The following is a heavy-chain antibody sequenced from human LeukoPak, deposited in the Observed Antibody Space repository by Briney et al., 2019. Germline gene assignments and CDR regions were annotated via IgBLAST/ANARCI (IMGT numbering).Heavy chain of an antibody. D-gene: IGHD3-22*01. Sequence: PGGSLRLSCAASGFTFSSYSMNWVRRAPGKGLEWVSSISSSSSYIYYTDSVKGRFTISRDNAKNSLFLQMNSLRAEDAAVYYCARGGHNYYDSSGYQYYFDYWGQGTLVTVSS. J-gene: IGHJ4*02. V-gene: IGHV3-21*01. CDR2: ISSSSSYI. CDR1: GFTFSSYS. CDR3: ARGGHNYYDSSGYQYYFDY.